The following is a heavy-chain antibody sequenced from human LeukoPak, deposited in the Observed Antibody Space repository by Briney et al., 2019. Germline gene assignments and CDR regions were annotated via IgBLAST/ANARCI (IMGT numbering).Heavy chain of an antibody. J-gene: IGHJ4*02. CDR1: GFTFSDYY. CDR3: ARVGSRGYYFDY. Sequence: GGSLRLSCASSGFTFSDYYMSGIRQAPGKGLEWVSHISGSSTYTNYADSVKGRFTISRDNANNSLYLNMNSLTAEDTAVFYCARVGSRGYYFDYWGQGTLVSVSS. V-gene: IGHV3-11*06. D-gene: IGHD1-26*01. CDR2: ISGSSTYT.